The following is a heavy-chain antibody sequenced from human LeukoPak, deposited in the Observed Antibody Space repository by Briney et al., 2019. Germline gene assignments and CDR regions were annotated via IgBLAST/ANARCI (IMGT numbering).Heavy chain of an antibody. CDR1: GFTFNNYV. Sequence: GASLRHSCAASGFTFNNYVMSWVRQAPGKGREWVSAMGGGGTTYYADYVKGRFTISRDTSKNTLYLQMNSLRAEDTAIYYCAKAGRPQAVAGWIDYWGQGTLVTVSS. J-gene: IGHJ4*02. V-gene: IGHV3-23*01. CDR2: MGGGGTT. CDR3: AKAGRPQAVAGWIDY. D-gene: IGHD6-19*01.